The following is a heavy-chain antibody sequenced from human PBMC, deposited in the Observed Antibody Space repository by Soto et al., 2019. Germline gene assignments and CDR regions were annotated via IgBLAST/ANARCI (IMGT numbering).Heavy chain of an antibody. D-gene: IGHD5-18*01. J-gene: IGHJ6*03. CDR3: ARYEVDTAMVTMYYYMDV. CDR2: ISSSGSTI. CDR1: GFTFSDYY. Sequence: GGSLRLSCAASGFTFSDYYMSWIRQAPGKGLEWVSYISSSGSTIYYADSVKGRFTISRDNAKNSLYLQMNSLRAEDTAVYYCARYEVDTAMVTMYYYMDVWGKGTTVTVSS. V-gene: IGHV3-11*01.